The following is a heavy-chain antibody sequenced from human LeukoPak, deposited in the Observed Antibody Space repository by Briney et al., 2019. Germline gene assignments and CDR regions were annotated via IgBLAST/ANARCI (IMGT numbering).Heavy chain of an antibody. CDR1: GYTFTGYY. V-gene: IGHV1-2*02. CDR2: INPNSGGT. Sequence: ASVKVSRKASGYTFTGYYMHWVRQAPGQGLEWMGWINPNSGGTNYAQKFQGRVTMTRDTSISTAYMELSRLRSDDTAVYYCAVATPGGGSYYFDYWGQGTLVTVSS. J-gene: IGHJ4*02. D-gene: IGHD1-26*01. CDR3: AVATPGGGSYYFDY.